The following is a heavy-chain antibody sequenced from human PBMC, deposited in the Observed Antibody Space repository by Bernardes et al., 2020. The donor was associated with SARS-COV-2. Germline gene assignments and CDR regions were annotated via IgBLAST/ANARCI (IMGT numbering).Heavy chain of an antibody. CDR2: LYYTGST. J-gene: IGHJ4*02. V-gene: IGHV4-59*01. CDR1: GGSISAYY. Sequence: SETLSLTCTVSGGSISAYYLSWFRQPPGKGLEWIGYLYYTGSTNYNPSLQSRVTISVDTSKNQFSLKLSSVTAADTAVYYCARGFDSWGQGSLVTVSS. CDR3: ARGFDS.